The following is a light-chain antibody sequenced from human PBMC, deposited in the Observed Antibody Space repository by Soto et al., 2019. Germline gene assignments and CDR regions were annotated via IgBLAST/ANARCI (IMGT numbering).Light chain of an antibody. CDR2: DVS. CDR1: TSDVGGYDY. CDR3: CSYAGDFYV. V-gene: IGLV2-11*01. J-gene: IGLJ1*01. Sequence: QSVLTQPRSVSGSPGQSVAISCTGTTSDVGGYDYVSWHQQHPGKPPELIIFDVSKRPSGVPDRFSGSKSGNTASLTITGLQAEDEADYFCCSYAGDFYVFGSGTKVTVL.